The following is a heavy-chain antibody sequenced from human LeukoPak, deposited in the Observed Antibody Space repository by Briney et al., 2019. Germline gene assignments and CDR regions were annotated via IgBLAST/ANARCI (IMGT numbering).Heavy chain of an antibody. Sequence: PGGSLRLSCAASGFTFSNAWMSWVRQAPGKGLEWVGRIKSKTDGGTTDYAAPVKGGFTISRDDSKNTLYLQMNSLKTEDTAVYYCTTDPLTTLSNYDYWGQGTLVTVSS. CDR2: IKSKTDGGTT. V-gene: IGHV3-15*01. J-gene: IGHJ4*02. D-gene: IGHD4-17*01. CDR3: TTDPLTTLSNYDY. CDR1: GFTFSNAW.